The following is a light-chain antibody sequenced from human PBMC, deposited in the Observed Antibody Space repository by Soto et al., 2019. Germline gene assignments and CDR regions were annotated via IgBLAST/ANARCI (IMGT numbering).Light chain of an antibody. CDR1: SSDVGGYNY. CDR2: DVS. J-gene: IGLJ2*01. Sequence: QSALTQPASVSGSPGQSIAISCTGSSSDVGGYNYVSWYQQHSGKAPKLMIYDVSNRPSGVSDRFSGSKSGNTASLTISGLHAEDEAEYYCSSYTSSSTVIFGGGTKLTVL. V-gene: IGLV2-14*01. CDR3: SSYTSSSTVI.